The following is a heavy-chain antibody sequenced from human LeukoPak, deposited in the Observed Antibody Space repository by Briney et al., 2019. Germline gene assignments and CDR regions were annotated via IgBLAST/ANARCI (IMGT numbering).Heavy chain of an antibody. V-gene: IGHV1-46*01. J-gene: IGHJ4*02. CDR1: GYTFTSYY. CDR2: INPSGGST. CDR3: ARTLHRITIFGVVISPPLGY. Sequence: ASVTVSCKASGYTFTSYYMHWVRQAPGQGLEWMGIINPSGGSTSYAQKSQGRVTMTRDTSTNTVYMELSSLRSEDTAVYYCARTLHRITIFGVVISPPLGYWGQGTLVTVSS. D-gene: IGHD3-3*01.